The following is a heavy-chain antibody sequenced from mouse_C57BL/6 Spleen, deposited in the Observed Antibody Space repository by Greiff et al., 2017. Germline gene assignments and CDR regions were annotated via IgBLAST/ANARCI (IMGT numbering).Heavy chain of an antibody. J-gene: IGHJ1*03. Sequence: EVKLMESGGGLVKPGGSLKLSCAASGFTFSSYAMSWVRQTPDKRLGWVATISDGGSYTYYPDNVKGRFTISRDNAKNTLYLQMSHLKSEDTAMYYCARDPYYYGSSHWYFDVWGTGTTVTVSS. D-gene: IGHD1-1*01. CDR1: GFTFSSYA. CDR2: ISDGGSYT. CDR3: ARDPYYYGSSHWYFDV. V-gene: IGHV5-4*01.